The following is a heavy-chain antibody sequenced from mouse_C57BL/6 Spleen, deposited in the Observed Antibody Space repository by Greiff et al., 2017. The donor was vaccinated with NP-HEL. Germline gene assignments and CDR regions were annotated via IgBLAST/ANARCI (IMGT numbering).Heavy chain of an antibody. CDR2: ISYDGSN. Sequence: ESGPGLVKPSQSLSLTCSVTGYSITSGYYWNWIRQFPGNKLEWMGYISYDGSNNYNPSLKNRISITRDTSKNQFFLKLNSVTTEDTATYYCAREGDYDVMDYWGQGTSVTVSS. V-gene: IGHV3-6*01. CDR3: AREGDYDVMDY. J-gene: IGHJ4*01. CDR1: GYSITSGYY.